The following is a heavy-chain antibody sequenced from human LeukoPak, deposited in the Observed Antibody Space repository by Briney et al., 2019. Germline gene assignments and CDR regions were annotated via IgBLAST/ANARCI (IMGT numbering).Heavy chain of an antibody. CDR1: EYGFTNYY. CDR3: AREGTTTVTKNFDY. J-gene: IGHJ4*02. D-gene: IGHD4-17*01. CDR2: IQFSGGTT. Sequence: ASVKVSFKASEYGFTNYYIHWVRQAPGQGLEWMGAIQFSGGTTTYAQKFQGRVTMTRDTSTNTVYMELNSLRSDDTAVYYCAREGTTTVTKNFDYWGQGTLVTVSS. V-gene: IGHV1-46*01.